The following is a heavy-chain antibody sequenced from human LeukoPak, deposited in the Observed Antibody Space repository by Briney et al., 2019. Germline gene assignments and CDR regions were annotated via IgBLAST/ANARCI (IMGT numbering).Heavy chain of an antibody. CDR2: INPNSGGT. V-gene: IGHV1-2*06. J-gene: IGHJ4*02. D-gene: IGHD4-17*01. Sequence: ASVKVSCKGSGYSFTGYFLHWVRQAPGQGLEWMGRINPNSGGTDYAQKFQGRVTMTRDTSISTAYMELRRLRSDDTAVYFCARNIPRDYGVYVGYWGQGTLVTVSS. CDR1: GYSFTGYF. CDR3: ARNIPRDYGVYVGY.